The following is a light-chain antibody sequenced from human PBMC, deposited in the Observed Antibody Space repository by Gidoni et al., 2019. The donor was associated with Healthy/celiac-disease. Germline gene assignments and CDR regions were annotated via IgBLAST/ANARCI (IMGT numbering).Light chain of an antibody. CDR2: DVS. V-gene: IGLV2-14*03. Sequence: QSALTQPASVSGSPGQSITISFTGTSSDVGGYNYVSWYQQHPGKAPKLRIYDVSNRPAGVSNRFSGSKSGNTASLTISGLQAEDEADYYCSSYTSSSTLEVFGGGTKLTVL. J-gene: IGLJ3*02. CDR3: SSYTSSSTLEV. CDR1: SSDVGGYNY.